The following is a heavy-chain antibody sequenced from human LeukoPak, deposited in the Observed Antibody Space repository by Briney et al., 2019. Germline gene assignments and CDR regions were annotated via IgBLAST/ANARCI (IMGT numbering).Heavy chain of an antibody. CDR2: INPSGGST. CDR3: ARGRGVVVVAATYYFDY. V-gene: IGHV1-46*01. J-gene: IGHJ4*02. CDR1: GYTFTSYY. D-gene: IGHD2-15*01. Sequence: GASVKVSCKASGYTFTSYYMHWVRQAPGQGLEWMGIINPSGGSTSYARKFQGRVTMTRDTSTSTVYMELSSLRSEDTAVYYCARGRGVVVVAATYYFDYWGQGTPVTVSS.